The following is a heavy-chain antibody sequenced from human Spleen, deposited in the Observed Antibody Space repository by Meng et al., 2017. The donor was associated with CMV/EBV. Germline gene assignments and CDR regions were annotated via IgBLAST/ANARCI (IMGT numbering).Heavy chain of an antibody. V-gene: IGHV3-23*03. CDR1: GFAFSTYA. D-gene: IGHD1-26*01. CDR2: IYSGGSAT. J-gene: IGHJ6*02. CDR3: AKIGSFTYYYYGMDV. Sequence: GSLRLSCAASGFAFSTYAMSWVRQAPGKGLEWVSVIYSGGSATYYADSMKGRFTISRDNSKNTLFLQMDSLGAEDTAVYYCAKIGSFTYYYYGMDVWGQGTTVTVSS.